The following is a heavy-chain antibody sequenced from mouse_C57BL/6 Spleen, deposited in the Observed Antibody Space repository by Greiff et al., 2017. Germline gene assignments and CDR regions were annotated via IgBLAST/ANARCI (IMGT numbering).Heavy chain of an antibody. CDR2: ISDGGSYT. CDR3: ARDRDYVYFDV. CDR1: GFTFSSYA. J-gene: IGHJ1*03. V-gene: IGHV5-4*01. D-gene: IGHD2-4*01. Sequence: EVQLVESGGGLVKPGGSLKLSCAASGFTFSSYAMSWVRQTPEKRLEWVATISDGGSYTYYPDNVKGRFTISRDNAKNNLYLQMSHLKSEDTAMYYCARDRDYVYFDVWGTGTTVTVSS.